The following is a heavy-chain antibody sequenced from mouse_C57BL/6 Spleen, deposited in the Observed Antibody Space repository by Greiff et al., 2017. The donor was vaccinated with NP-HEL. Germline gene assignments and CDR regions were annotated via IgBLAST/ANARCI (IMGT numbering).Heavy chain of an antibody. CDR3: VRDRAMDY. Sequence: EVQGVESGGGLVQPKGSLKLSCAASGFTFNTYAMHWVRQAPGKGLEWVARIRSKSSNYAKYYADSVKDRLTISRDDSQGMLYLLMNNLEAEDAAMYCCVRDRAMDYWGQGTSVTVSS. CDR1: GFTFNTYA. CDR2: IRSKSSNYAK. J-gene: IGHJ4*01. V-gene: IGHV10-3*01.